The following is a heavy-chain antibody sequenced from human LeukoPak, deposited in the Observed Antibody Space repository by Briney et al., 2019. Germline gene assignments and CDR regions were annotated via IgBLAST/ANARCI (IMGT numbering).Heavy chain of an antibody. D-gene: IGHD4-23*01. V-gene: IGHV3-23*01. J-gene: IGHJ4*02. CDR1: AFTFSTFA. CDR2: IGGGGDA. CDR3: SRGAGGGPDDY. Sequence: GGSLRLSCAGSAFTFSTFAMRWVRQAPGKGLDWVSSIGGGGDAHYADSAKGRFTISRENAQNTLSLQMNNLRSEDTAIYYCSRGAGGGPDDYWGQGILVTVSS.